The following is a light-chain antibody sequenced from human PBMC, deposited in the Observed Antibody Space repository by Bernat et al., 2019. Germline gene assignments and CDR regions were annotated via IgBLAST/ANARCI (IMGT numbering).Light chain of an antibody. CDR1: QSVTSNY. CDR3: QQYGSSPLLS. J-gene: IGKJ3*01. Sequence: EIVLTQSPGTLSLSPGERATLSCSASQSVTSNYLAWYQQKPGQAPRLLIYGASSRATGIPDRFSGSGSGTDFTLTVNGLEPEDFAVYYCQQYGSSPLLSFGPGTRVDIK. V-gene: IGKV3-20*01. CDR2: GAS.